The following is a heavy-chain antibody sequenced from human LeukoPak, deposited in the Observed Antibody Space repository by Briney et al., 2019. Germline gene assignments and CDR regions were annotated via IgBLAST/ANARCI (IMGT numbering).Heavy chain of an antibody. CDR2: IFPAGPDT. CDR1: GYRFIDHW. V-gene: IGHV5-51*01. J-gene: IGHJ5*02. Sequence: GESLKNSCKASGYRFIDHWIGWVRQKPGKGLEWMGIIFPAGPDTRYGPSFQGRVTFSADESITTAYLQWNSLKASDTAMYFCARQGQLSDYSGGSWGQGTLVTVSS. D-gene: IGHD1-1*01. CDR3: ARQGQLSDYSGGS.